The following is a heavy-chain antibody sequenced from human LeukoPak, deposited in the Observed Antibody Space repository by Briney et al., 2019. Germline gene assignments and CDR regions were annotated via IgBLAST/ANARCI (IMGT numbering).Heavy chain of an antibody. V-gene: IGHV4-59*01. Sequence: SETLSLTCTVSGGSISSSYWSWIRQPPGKGLEWIGYIYYSGSTNYNPSLKSRVTISVDTSKNQFSLKLSSVTGAAAAVYYCAWCNYDFWSGYSKWFDPWGQGTLVTVSS. J-gene: IGHJ5*02. CDR2: IYYSGST. D-gene: IGHD3-3*01. CDR3: AWCNYDFWSGYSKWFDP. CDR1: GGSISSSY.